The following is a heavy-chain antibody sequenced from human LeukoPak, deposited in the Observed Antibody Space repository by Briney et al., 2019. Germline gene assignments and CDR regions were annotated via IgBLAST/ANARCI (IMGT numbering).Heavy chain of an antibody. V-gene: IGHV3-74*01. CDR1: GFTFSSYW. D-gene: IGHD2-2*01. CDR3: ARDWPCSSTSCGGAHDAFDI. CDR2: INSDGSST. J-gene: IGHJ3*02. Sequence: GGSLRLSCAASGFTFSSYWMHWVRQAPGKGLVWVSRINSDGSSTSYVDLVKGRFTISRDNAKNTLYLQMNSLRAEDTAVYYCARDWPCSSTSCGGAHDAFDIWGQGTMVTVSS.